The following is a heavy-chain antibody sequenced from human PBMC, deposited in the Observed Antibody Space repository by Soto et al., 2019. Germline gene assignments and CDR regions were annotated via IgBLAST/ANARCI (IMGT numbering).Heavy chain of an antibody. CDR1: GFSLSTSGVG. Sequence: QITLKESGPTLVKPTQTLTLTCTFSGFSLSTSGVGVGWFRQPPAKALDWLALIYWNDDKLYTPSLKSRLTXXXXXXXXXXXXXXXXXXXXXXXXXYCAHRRRISSNWDYYFDYWGQGTLVTVSS. CDR2: IYWNDDK. CDR3: AHRRRISSNWDYYFDY. J-gene: IGHJ4*02. V-gene: IGHV2-5*01. D-gene: IGHD6-13*01.